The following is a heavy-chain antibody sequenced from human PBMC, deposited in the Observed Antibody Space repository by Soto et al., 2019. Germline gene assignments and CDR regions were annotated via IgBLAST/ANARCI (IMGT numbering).Heavy chain of an antibody. CDR3: ARGHLPGGNTFYYDY. CDR1: GGSFSGNY. V-gene: IGHV4-34*01. J-gene: IGHJ4*02. CDR2: ISHSGTT. Sequence: QVQLQQWGAGLLKPSETLSLTCTVYGGSFSGNYWSWIRQPPGMGLEWIGEISHSGTTNYNPSLIRRATLSVDTSKTQFSLKLSSVTAADTAIYYCARGHLPGGNTFYYDYWGQGTLVTVSS. D-gene: IGHD2-15*01.